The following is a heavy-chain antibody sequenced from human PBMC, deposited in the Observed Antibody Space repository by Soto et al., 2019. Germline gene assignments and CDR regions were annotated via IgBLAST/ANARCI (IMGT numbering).Heavy chain of an antibody. V-gene: IGHV3-30*18. CDR1: GFTFSSYC. Sequence: GGSLTLSCAASGFTFSSYCMHWVRQAPGKGLEWVAVISYDGSNKYYADSVKGRFTISRDNSKNTLYLQMNSLRAEDTAVYYCANTHDGDCYSCYYYGMDVWGQGTTVTVS. D-gene: IGHD2-21*02. CDR2: ISYDGSNK. J-gene: IGHJ6*02. CDR3: ANTHDGDCYSCYYYGMDV.